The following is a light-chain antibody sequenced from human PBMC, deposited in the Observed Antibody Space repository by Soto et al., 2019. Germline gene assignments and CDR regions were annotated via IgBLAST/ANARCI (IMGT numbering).Light chain of an antibody. V-gene: IGLV2-14*01. CDR3: SSYKVTSTYV. J-gene: IGLJ1*01. CDR2: EVS. Sequence: QSVLTQPASVSGSPGQSITISCTGTSSDVGGYKYVSWYQHYPGKAPKLMIYEVSNRPSGVSNRFSGSKSGNTASLTISGLQAEDEADYYCSSYKVTSTYVFGTGTKVTVL. CDR1: SSDVGGYKY.